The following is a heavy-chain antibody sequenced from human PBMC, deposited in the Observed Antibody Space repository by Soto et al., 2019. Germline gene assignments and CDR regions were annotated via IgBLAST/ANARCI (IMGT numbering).Heavy chain of an antibody. CDR2: INHSGST. D-gene: IGHD3-10*01. J-gene: IGHJ5*02. CDR1: GESFSGYY. Sequence: PSETLSLTCAVYGESFSGYYCSWIRQPPGKGLEWIGEINHSGSTNYNPSLKSRVTISVDTSKNQFSLKLSSVTAADTAVYYCARGRVIRITMVRGVLNWFDPWGQGTLVTVSS. CDR3: ARGRVIRITMVRGVLNWFDP. V-gene: IGHV4-34*01.